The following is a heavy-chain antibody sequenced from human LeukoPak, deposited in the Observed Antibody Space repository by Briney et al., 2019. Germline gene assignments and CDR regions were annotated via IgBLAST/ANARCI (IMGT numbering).Heavy chain of an antibody. Sequence: PGGSLRLSCAASGFTFSSYAMSWVRQAPGKGLEWVSAISGSGGSTYYADSVKGRFTISRDNSKNTLYLQMNSLRAEDTAVYYCARDSKRRIPYYMDVWGKGTTVTVSS. CDR3: ARDSKRRIPYYMDV. CDR1: GFTFSSYA. J-gene: IGHJ6*03. V-gene: IGHV3-23*01. CDR2: ISGSGGST.